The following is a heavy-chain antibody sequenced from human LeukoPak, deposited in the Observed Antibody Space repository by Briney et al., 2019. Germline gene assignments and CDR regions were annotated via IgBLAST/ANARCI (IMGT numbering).Heavy chain of an antibody. CDR2: ISSSSSYI. D-gene: IGHD2-2*02. V-gene: IGHV3-21*01. J-gene: IGHJ4*02. CDR1: GFTFSSYS. Sequence: GGSLRLSCAASGFTFSSYSMNWVRQAPGKGLEWVSCISSSSSYIYYADSVKGRFTISRDNAKNSLYLQMNSLRAEDTAVYYCAKEDIVVVPAAILGYWGQGTLVTVSS. CDR3: AKEDIVVVPAAILGY.